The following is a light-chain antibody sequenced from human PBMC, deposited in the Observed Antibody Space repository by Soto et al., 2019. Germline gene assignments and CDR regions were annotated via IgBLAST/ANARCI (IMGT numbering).Light chain of an antibody. J-gene: IGKJ4*01. CDR2: VAS. Sequence: EIVMTQSPATLSVSPGERATLSCRASQSVSSNLAWYQQKPGQTPKLLIYVASTRATGIPARCSRSGSGTEFTLTNSSVESEDFAVYYCQQYTVWPLTSGGGTTGDFK. CDR3: QQYTVWPLT. CDR1: QSVSSN. V-gene: IGKV3-15*01.